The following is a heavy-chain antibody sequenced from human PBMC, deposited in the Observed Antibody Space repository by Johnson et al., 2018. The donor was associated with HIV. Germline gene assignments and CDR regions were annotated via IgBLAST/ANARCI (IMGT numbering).Heavy chain of an antibody. CDR2: IGTAGDT. CDR1: GFIFSSYD. V-gene: IGHV3-13*01. J-gene: IGHJ3*02. D-gene: IGHD3-10*01. CDR3: ARGRDYYGSIDAFDI. Sequence: MLLVESGGGLVQPGGSLRLSCAASGFIFSSYDMHWVRQATGKGLEWVSTIGTAGDTYYPGSVKGRFTISRENAKNSLYLQMNSLKAGDTAVYYFARGRDYYGSIDAFDIWGQGTMVTVSS.